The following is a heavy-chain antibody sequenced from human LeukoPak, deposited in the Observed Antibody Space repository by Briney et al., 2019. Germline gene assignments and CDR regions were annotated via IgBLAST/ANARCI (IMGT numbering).Heavy chain of an antibody. CDR1: GFTFSSYS. V-gene: IGHV3-21*01. Sequence: PGGSLRLSCAASGFTFSSYSMNWVRQAPGKGLEWVSSISSSSSYIYYADSVKGRFTIFRDNAQNSLYLQMNSLRAEDTAVYYCARAPRYGDYVLFFDYWGQGTLVTVSS. CDR2: ISSSSSYI. CDR3: ARAPRYGDYVLFFDY. J-gene: IGHJ4*02. D-gene: IGHD4-17*01.